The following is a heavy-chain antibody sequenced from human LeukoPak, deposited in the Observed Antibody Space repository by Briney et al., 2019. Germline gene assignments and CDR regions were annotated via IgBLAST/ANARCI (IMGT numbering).Heavy chain of an antibody. CDR1: GGSISSYY. D-gene: IGHD5-12*01. Sequence: PSETLSLTCTVSGGSISSYYWSWIRQPPGKGLEWIGYIYYSGRTNYNPSLKSRVTISVDTSKNQFSLKLSSVTAADTAVYYCARVYGAITIDYWGQGTLVTVSS. J-gene: IGHJ4*02. CDR2: IYYSGRT. CDR3: ARVYGAITIDY. V-gene: IGHV4-59*01.